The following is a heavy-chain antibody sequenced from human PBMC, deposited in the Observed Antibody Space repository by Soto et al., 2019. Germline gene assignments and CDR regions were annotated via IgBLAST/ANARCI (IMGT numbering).Heavy chain of an antibody. J-gene: IGHJ6*02. D-gene: IGHD1-26*01. V-gene: IGHV3-23*01. CDR1: GFTFSSYA. CDR3: AKGSWSMYSVSYYYYYGMDV. Sequence: EVQLLESGGGLVQPGGSLRLSCAASGFTFSSYAMSWVRQAPGKGLEWVSAISGSGGSTYYADSVKGRFTISRDNSKNTLYLQMNRQRAEDTAVYYCAKGSWSMYSVSYYYYYGMDVWGQGTTVTVSS. CDR2: ISGSGGST.